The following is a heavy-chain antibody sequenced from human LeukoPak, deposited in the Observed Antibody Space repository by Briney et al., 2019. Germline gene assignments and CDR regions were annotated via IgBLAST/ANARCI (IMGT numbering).Heavy chain of an antibody. V-gene: IGHV1-18*01. D-gene: IGHD3-22*01. CDR3: ARGLDYYDTSGSPGLMH. J-gene: IGHJ1*01. CDR2: TSAYNGNT. Sequence: ASVKVSCKASGYTFTSYGISWVRQAPGQGLEWMGWTSAYNGNTNYAQKLQGRVTMTTDTSTIIDYMELRSLRSDDTAVYYCARGLDYYDTSGSPGLMHWGQGTLVTVSS. CDR1: GYTFTSYG.